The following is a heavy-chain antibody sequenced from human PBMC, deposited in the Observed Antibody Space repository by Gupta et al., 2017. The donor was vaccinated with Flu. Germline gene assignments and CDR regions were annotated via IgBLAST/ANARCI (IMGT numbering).Heavy chain of an antibody. Sequence: QVQLQESGPGLVKPSQPLSLTCTVSVGYISSGSYYWRWIRQPAGKGLEWIGRIYTSGSTNYNPSLKSRVTISVDTSKNQFSLKLSSVTAADTAVYYCARSLTYYYDSSGRPVALPYNWFDPWGQGTLVTVSS. CDR3: ARSLTYYYDSSGRPVALPYNWFDP. J-gene: IGHJ5*02. CDR2: IYTSGST. CDR1: VGYISSGSYY. V-gene: IGHV4-61*02. D-gene: IGHD3-22*01.